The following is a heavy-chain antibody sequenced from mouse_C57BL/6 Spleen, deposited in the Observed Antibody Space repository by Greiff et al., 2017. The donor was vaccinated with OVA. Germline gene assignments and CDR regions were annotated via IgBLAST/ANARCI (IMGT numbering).Heavy chain of an antibody. J-gene: IGHJ4*01. Sequence: KLVEWVAYISSGSSTIYYADTVKGRFTISRDNAKNTLFLQMTSLRSEDTAMYYCARIGGYDGRRDYYAMDYWGQGTSVTVSS. CDR2: ISSGSSTI. V-gene: IGHV5-17*01. CDR3: ARIGGYDGRRDYYAMDY. D-gene: IGHD2-2*01.